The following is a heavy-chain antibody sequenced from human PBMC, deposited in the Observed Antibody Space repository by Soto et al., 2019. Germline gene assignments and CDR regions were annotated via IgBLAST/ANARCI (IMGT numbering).Heavy chain of an antibody. CDR3: ALFDWFIDY. D-gene: IGHD3-9*01. CDR1: GFTFSSYA. J-gene: IGHJ4*02. V-gene: IGHV3-23*01. CDR2: ISGSGAST. Sequence: EVQLLESGGGLVQPGGSLRLSCAASGFTFSSYAMSWVRQAPGKGLEWVPAISGSGASTYYADSVKGRFTISRDHSKNTLYLQMNSLRAEDTAVYYCALFDWFIDYWGQGTLVTVSS.